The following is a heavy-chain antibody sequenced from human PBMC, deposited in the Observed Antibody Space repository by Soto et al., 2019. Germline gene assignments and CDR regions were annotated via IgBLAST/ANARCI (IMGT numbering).Heavy chain of an antibody. D-gene: IGHD1-26*01. V-gene: IGHV1-3*01. CDR3: ARDYSGSNDC. J-gene: IGHJ4*02. CDR2: MNAGNGDT. CDR1: GYTFTTYT. Sequence: GASVKVSCKASGYTFTTYTMHWVRQAPGQRLEWMGWMNAGNGDTKYSQKFQGRVTITRDTSANTAYMELSSLTSEDTAVYYCARDYSGSNDCWGQGTLVTVSS.